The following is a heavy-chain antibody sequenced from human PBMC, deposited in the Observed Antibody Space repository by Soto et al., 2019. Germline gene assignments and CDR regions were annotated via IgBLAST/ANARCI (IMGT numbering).Heavy chain of an antibody. CDR3: ARGPHLTYYYGSGSYYH. CDR1: GYTFTSYY. J-gene: IGHJ5*02. D-gene: IGHD3-10*01. Sequence: QVQLVQSGAEVKKPGASVRVSCKASGYTFTSYYVHWVRQAPGQGLELMGVINPSGGSTTYAQKFQGGVTMTRDTSTSTVYMELSSLRSEDTAVYYCARGPHLTYYYGSGSYYHWGQGTLVTVSS. CDR2: INPSGGST. V-gene: IGHV1-46*01.